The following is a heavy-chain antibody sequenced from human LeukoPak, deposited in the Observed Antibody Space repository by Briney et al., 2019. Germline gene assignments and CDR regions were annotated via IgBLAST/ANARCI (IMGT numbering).Heavy chain of an antibody. CDR3: ARAFNDYVWGSYRYYFDY. Sequence: SETLSLTCTVSGGSISSGDYYWSWIRQPPGQGLEWIGYIYYRGSTYYNPSLKSRVTISVDTSKNQFSLKLSSVTAADTAVYYCARAFNDYVWGSYRYYFDYWGQGTLVTVSS. D-gene: IGHD3-16*02. J-gene: IGHJ4*02. CDR1: GGSISSGDYY. CDR2: IYYRGST. V-gene: IGHV4-30-4*01.